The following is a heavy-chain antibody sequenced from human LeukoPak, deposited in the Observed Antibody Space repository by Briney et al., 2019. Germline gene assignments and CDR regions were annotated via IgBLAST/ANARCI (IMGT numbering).Heavy chain of an antibody. Sequence: ASVKVSCKASGYTFTGYHMHWVRQAPGQGLEWMGWINPNSGGTNYAQKFQGRVTMTRDTSISTAYMELSRLRSDDTAVYYCARDLSVTTVTNPMTDYWGQGTLVTVSS. CDR3: ARDLSVTTVTNPMTDY. CDR1: GYTFTGYH. CDR2: INPNSGGT. J-gene: IGHJ4*02. V-gene: IGHV1-2*02. D-gene: IGHD4-17*01.